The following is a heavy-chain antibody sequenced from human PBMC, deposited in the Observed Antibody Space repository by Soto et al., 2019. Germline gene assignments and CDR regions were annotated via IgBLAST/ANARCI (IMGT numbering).Heavy chain of an antibody. J-gene: IGHJ4*02. Sequence: QVQLVESGGGVVQPGRSLRLSCAASGFTFSSYAMHWVRQAPGKGLEWVAVISYDGSNKYYADSVKGRFTISRDNSKNTLYLQMNSLRAEDTAVYYCALTGSSGLGDWGQGTLVTVSS. V-gene: IGHV3-30-3*01. CDR3: ALTGSSGLGD. D-gene: IGHD3-22*01. CDR2: ISYDGSNK. CDR1: GFTFSSYA.